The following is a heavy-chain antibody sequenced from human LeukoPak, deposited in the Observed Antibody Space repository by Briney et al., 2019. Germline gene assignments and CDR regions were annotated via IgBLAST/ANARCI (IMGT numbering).Heavy chain of an antibody. Sequence: GGSLRLSCAASGFTFSTCAMSWIRQAQGKGLEWVAVVCGGGDSTYYADSVKGRFTISRDDLKNTLYLEMNSLRAEDTAVYYCAKGSSISCYGCLEYWGQGTLVTVSS. J-gene: IGHJ4*02. D-gene: IGHD2-2*01. V-gene: IGHV3-23*01. CDR1: GFTFSTCA. CDR3: AKGSSISCYGCLEY. CDR2: VCGGGDST.